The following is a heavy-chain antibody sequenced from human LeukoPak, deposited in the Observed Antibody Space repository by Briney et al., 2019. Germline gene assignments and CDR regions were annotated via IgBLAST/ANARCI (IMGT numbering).Heavy chain of an antibody. CDR2: INPNSGDT. Sequence: ASVKVSCKASGYTFTVYYMHWVRRAPGQGLEWMGWINPNSGDTDYTQKFQGRVTMTKDTSISTAYMELSGLRLDDTASYYCARGYSSGWYLDYWGQGTLVTVSS. V-gene: IGHV1-2*02. D-gene: IGHD6-19*01. J-gene: IGHJ4*02. CDR3: ARGYSSGWYLDY. CDR1: GYTFTVYY.